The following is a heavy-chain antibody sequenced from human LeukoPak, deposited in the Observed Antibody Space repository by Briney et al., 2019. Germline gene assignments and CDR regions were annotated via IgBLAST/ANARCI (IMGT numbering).Heavy chain of an antibody. CDR3: ARHITAETLIDYDFWSGYHWFDP. CDR1: GFTFSSYS. D-gene: IGHD3-3*01. V-gene: IGHV3-21*01. Sequence: GGSLRLSCAASGFTFSSYSMNWVRQAPGKGLEWVSSISSSSSYIYYADSVKGRFTISRDNAKNSLYLQMNSLRAEDTAVYYCARHITAETLIDYDFWSGYHWFDPWGQGTLVTVSS. CDR2: ISSSSSYI. J-gene: IGHJ5*02.